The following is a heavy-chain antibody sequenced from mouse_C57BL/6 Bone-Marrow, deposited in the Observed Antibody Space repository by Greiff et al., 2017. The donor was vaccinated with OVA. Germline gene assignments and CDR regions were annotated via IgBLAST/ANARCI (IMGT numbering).Heavy chain of an antibody. CDR1: GYTFTSYW. Sequence: QVQLQQPGAELVKPGASVKVSCKASGYTFTSYWMHWVKQRPGQGLEWIGRIHPSDSDTNYNQKFKGKATLTVDKSSSTAYMQLSSLTSEDSAVYYCAISDYYGSMAWFAYWGQGTLVTVSA. V-gene: IGHV1-74*01. D-gene: IGHD1-1*01. CDR3: AISDYYGSMAWFAY. CDR2: IHPSDSDT. J-gene: IGHJ3*01.